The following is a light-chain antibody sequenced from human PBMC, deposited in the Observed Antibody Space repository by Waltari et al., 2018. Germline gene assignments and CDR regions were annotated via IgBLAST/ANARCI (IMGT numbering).Light chain of an antibody. V-gene: IGKV1-39*01. CDR3: QQSYSTPWT. Sequence: DIQMTQSPASLSASVGDRVTITCRASHSISSYLNLYQQSPGKAPRLLIYAASILQSGVPSRFSGSGSGTDFTLIISSLQPEDFATYYCQQSYSTPWTFGQGTNVEIK. CDR2: AAS. CDR1: HSISSY. J-gene: IGKJ1*01.